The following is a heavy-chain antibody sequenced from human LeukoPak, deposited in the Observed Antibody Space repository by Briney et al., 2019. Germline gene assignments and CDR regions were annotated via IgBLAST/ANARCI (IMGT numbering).Heavy chain of an antibody. CDR2: IYYSGST. J-gene: IGHJ3*02. V-gene: IGHV4-59*01. CDR3: ARSGYREGADALDI. CDR1: GGSTSSYY. D-gene: IGHD5-18*01. Sequence: SETLSLTCTVSGGSTSSYYWSWIRQPPGKGLEWIGDIYYSGSTTYNPSLKSRVTISLDTSKNQFSLKLSSVTAADTALHYCARSGYREGADALDIWGQGTMVTVSS.